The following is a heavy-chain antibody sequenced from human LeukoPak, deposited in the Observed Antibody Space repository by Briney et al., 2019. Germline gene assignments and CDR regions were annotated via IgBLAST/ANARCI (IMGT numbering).Heavy chain of an antibody. CDR2: ISSSSSYA. Sequence: GGSLRLSCAASGFTFSGYWMTWVWQAPGKGLEWVSSISSSSSYAYYADSVKGRFTISRDNAKNSLYLQMNSLRAEDTAVYYCARGSEWELLSCDYWGQGTLVTVSS. V-gene: IGHV3-21*06. CDR1: GFTFSGYW. J-gene: IGHJ4*02. D-gene: IGHD1-26*01. CDR3: ARGSEWELLSCDY.